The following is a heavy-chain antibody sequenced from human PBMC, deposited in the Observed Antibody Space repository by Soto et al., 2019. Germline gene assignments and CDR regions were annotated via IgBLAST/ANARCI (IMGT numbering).Heavy chain of an antibody. J-gene: IGHJ4*02. V-gene: IGHV3-9*01. CDR3: VRDGSTGWHFDS. Sequence: SGGSLRLSCAVSGFTFDDNAMHWVRQAPEKGLEWVSGINWKSDIGYADSVKGRFTISRDNAENSLYLQMNSLRAEDTALYYCVRDGSTGWHFDSWGQGTLVTVSS. D-gene: IGHD6-19*01. CDR1: GFTFDDNA. CDR2: INWKSDI.